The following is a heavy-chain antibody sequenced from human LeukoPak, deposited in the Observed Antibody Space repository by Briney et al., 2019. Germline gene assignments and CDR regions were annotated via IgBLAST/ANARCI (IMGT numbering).Heavy chain of an antibody. CDR1: GFTFSDYY. D-gene: IGHD6-13*01. CDR3: AREPTDSSSWNFDY. V-gene: IGHV3-11*01. CDR2: ISSSGSTI. Sequence: GGSLRLSCAASGFTFSDYYMSWIRQAPGKGLEWVSYISSSGSTIHYADSVKGRFTISRDNAKNSLYLQMNSLRAEDTAVYYCAREPTDSSSWNFDYWGQGTLVTVSS. J-gene: IGHJ4*02.